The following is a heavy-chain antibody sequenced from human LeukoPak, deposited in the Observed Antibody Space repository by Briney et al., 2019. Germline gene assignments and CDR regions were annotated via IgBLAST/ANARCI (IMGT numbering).Heavy chain of an antibody. Sequence: GGSLRLSCAASGFTFSNFAMSWVRQAPGKGLEWVSTVSGSGGLTSYADSVKGRFTISRDNSKNTLFLQMNSLRADDTAVYYCAKSRARREGTSGSIDYWGQGTLVTVSS. J-gene: IGHJ4*02. CDR1: GFTFSNFA. D-gene: IGHD2-8*01. CDR3: AKSRARREGTSGSIDY. V-gene: IGHV3-23*01. CDR2: VSGSGGLT.